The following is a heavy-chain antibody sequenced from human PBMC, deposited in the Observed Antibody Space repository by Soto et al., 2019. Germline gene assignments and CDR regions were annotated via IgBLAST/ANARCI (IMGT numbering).Heavy chain of an antibody. Sequence: GGSLRLSCAASGFTFSSYAMSWVRQAPGKGLEWASAISGSGGSTYYADSVKGRFTISRDNSKNTLYLQMNSLRAEDTAVYYCAILGGAAAGTGFDYWGQGTLVTVSS. CDR3: AILGGAAAGTGFDY. D-gene: IGHD6-13*01. J-gene: IGHJ4*02. CDR2: ISGSGGST. CDR1: GFTFSSYA. V-gene: IGHV3-23*01.